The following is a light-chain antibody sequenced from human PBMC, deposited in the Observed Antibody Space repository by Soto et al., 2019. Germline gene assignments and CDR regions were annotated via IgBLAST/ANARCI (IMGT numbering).Light chain of an antibody. CDR1: NSNIGSNF. V-gene: IGLV1-47*02. CDR3: SSYTSISTYV. J-gene: IGLJ1*01. Sequence: QSVLTQPPSASGTPGQRVTISCSGTNSNIGSNFVYWYQHLPGTTPKLLVFSYNQRPSGVPDRFSGSKSGSSASLAISGLRSEDEADYYCSSYTSISTYVFGTGTKVTVL. CDR2: SYN.